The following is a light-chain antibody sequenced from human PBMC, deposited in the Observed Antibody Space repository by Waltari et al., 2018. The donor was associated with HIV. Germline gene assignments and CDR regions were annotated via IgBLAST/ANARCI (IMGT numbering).Light chain of an antibody. CDR1: RSDVGGYHH. CDR3: SSYAGSNWV. J-gene: IGLJ3*02. CDR2: EVS. V-gene: IGLV2-8*01. Sequence: QSALPQPPYASGSPGQAVTITCTASRSDVGGYHHVFWYQQHPGKAPKFIIYEVSKRPSGVPVRFSGSKSGNTASLTVSGLQAEDEADYYCSSYAGSNWVFGGGTKLTVL.